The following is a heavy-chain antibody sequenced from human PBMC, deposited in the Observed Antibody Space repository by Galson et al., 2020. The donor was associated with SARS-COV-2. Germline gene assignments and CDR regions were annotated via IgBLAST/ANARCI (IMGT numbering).Heavy chain of an antibody. CDR3: GRERAGYTYGYGDY. Sequence: GGSLRLSCAASGFAFSTSSMNWVRQAPDKGLEWISSINYDSNYKYYSDSVKGRFTISRDNAKNSLYLQLNSLRAEDTAVYYCGRERAGYTYGYGDYWGQGILVTVSS. D-gene: IGHD5-18*01. CDR2: INYDSNYK. CDR1: GFAFSTSS. V-gene: IGHV3-21*01. J-gene: IGHJ4*02.